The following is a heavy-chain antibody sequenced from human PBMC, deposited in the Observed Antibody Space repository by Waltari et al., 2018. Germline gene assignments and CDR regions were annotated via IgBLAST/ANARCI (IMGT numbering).Heavy chain of an antibody. D-gene: IGHD3-10*01. CDR1: GFTFSGSA. Sequence: VQLVESGGGVVQPGRSLRLPCADPGFTFSGSAMHWVRQAPGRGLEWVANIRQDGVAKNYLDSVKGRFTVTRDNAENSLFLQLNSLTAEDTALYYCARDVPNSGRGGFDFWGHGTMVTVSS. CDR2: IRQDGVAK. CDR3: ARDVPNSGRGGFDF. V-gene: IGHV3-7*01. J-gene: IGHJ3*01.